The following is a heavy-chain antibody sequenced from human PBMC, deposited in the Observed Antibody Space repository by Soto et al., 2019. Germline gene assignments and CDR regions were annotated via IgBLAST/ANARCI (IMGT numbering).Heavy chain of an antibody. CDR2: IYYSGST. CDR1: GGSISSGDYY. D-gene: IGHD4-17*01. Sequence: PSETLSLTCTVSGGSISSGDYYWSWIRHPPGKGLEWIGYIYYSGSTYYNPSLKSRVTISVDTSKNQFSLKLSSVTAADTAVYYCARDLSVYGDYEKDYYYYGMDVWGQGTTVTVSS. CDR3: ARDLSVYGDYEKDYYYYGMDV. J-gene: IGHJ6*02. V-gene: IGHV4-30-4*01.